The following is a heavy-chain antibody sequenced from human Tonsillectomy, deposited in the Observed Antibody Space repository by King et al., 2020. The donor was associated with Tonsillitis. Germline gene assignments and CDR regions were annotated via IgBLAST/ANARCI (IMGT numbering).Heavy chain of an antibody. CDR3: AKGGDYFDY. Sequence: QLVQSGGGVVQPGRSLRLSCAASGFTFSSYGMHWVRQAPGKGLEWVAVISYGGSNKYYADSVKGRFTISRDNSKNTLYLQMNSLRAEDTAVYYCAKGGDYFDYRGQGTLVTVSS. V-gene: IGHV3-30*18. CDR1: GFTFSSYG. J-gene: IGHJ4*02. D-gene: IGHD2-15*01. CDR2: ISYGGSNK.